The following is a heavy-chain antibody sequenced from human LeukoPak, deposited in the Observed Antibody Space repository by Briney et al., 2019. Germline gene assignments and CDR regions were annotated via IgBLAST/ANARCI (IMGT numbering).Heavy chain of an antibody. V-gene: IGHV4-39*01. Sequence: SETLSLTCIVSGVSISSSNYYWGWVRQPPGTGLEWIGNIYSSGSTYYNSSLKSRVTISIDTSNNQFSLKLSSVTAADTAVYYCARGVSYCGGDCSYHFDYWGQGTLVTVSS. CDR3: ARGVSYCGGDCSYHFDY. J-gene: IGHJ4*02. CDR2: IYSSGST. D-gene: IGHD2-21*02. CDR1: GVSISSSNYY.